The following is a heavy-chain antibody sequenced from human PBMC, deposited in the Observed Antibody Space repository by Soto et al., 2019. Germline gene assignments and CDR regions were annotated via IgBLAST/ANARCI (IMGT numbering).Heavy chain of an antibody. D-gene: IGHD4-17*01. V-gene: IGHV3-73*01. CDR2: IRSKANSYAT. Sequence: LRLSCAASGFTFSGSAMHWVRQASGKGLEWVGRIRSKANSYATAYAASVKGRFTISRDDSKNTAYPQMNSLKTEDTAVYYCTSLTTVTTWYYYGMDVWGQGTTVTVSS. CDR1: GFTFSGSA. CDR3: TSLTTVTTWYYYGMDV. J-gene: IGHJ6*02.